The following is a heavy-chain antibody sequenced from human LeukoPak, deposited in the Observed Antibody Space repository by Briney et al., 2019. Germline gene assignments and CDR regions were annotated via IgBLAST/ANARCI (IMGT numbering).Heavy chain of an antibody. Sequence: SETLSLTCTVSGVSISSSNSYWGWVRQPPGKGLEWIGEIYHSGNINSNPSLTSRVTISLDESKNQFSLKVTSVTAADTAVYYCAGGHRHFYSYYFMDVWGKGTTVTVSS. V-gene: IGHV4-61*05. D-gene: IGHD3-16*01. J-gene: IGHJ6*03. CDR1: GVSISSSNSY. CDR2: IYHSGNI. CDR3: AGGHRHFYSYYFMDV.